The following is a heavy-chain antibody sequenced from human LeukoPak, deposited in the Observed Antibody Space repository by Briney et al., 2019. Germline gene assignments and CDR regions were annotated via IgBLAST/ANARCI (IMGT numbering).Heavy chain of an antibody. J-gene: IGHJ3*02. CDR2: ISSSSSYI. CDR1: GFTFSSYS. CDR3: ARDVTMIVVASHAFDM. Sequence: PGGPLRLSCAASGFTFSSYSMNWVRQAPGKGLEWVSSISSSSSYIYYADSVKGRFTISRDNAKNSLYLQMNSLRAEDTAVYYCARDVTMIVVASHAFDMWGQGTMVTVSS. V-gene: IGHV3-21*01. D-gene: IGHD3-22*01.